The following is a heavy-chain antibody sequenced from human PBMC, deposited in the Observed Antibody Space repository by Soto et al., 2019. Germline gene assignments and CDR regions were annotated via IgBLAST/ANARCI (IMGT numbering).Heavy chain of an antibody. D-gene: IGHD6-13*01. V-gene: IGHV1-2*02. CDR2: INLNDGGT. J-gene: IGHJ4*02. Sequence: GASVKVSCKASEYSFGDYYLHWLRQAPGQGLEWMGWINLNDGGTNYARKFQGRVTMTSDKSITTVYMELSSLRFDDTAVYYCVRDAPPQQSIFDRWGQGTLVTVSS. CDR1: EYSFGDYY. CDR3: VRDAPPQQSIFDR.